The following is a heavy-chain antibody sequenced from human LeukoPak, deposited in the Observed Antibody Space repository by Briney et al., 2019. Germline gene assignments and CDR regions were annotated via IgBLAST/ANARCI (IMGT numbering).Heavy chain of an antibody. V-gene: IGHV3-23*01. CDR1: GYPFSSYS. CDR2: ISVSGGVR. D-gene: IGHD3-22*01. J-gene: IGHJ4*02. CDR3: AKGAHYDSSGYAALDYFDY. Sequence: GGSLRLSCVASGYPFSSYSMNWIRQAPGKGLEWVSYISVSGGVRSYADSVKGRFTISRDNSKNTLYLQMNSLRAEDTAVYYCAKGAHYDSSGYAALDYFDYWGQGTLVTVSS.